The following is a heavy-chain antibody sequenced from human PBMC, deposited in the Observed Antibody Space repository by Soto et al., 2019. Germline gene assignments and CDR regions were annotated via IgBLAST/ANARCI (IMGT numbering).Heavy chain of an antibody. CDR1: GYTFTGYY. Sequence: ASVKVSCKASGYTFTGYYMHWVRQAPGQGLEWMGWINPNSGGTNYAQKFQGWVTMTRDTSISTAYMELSRLRSDDTAVYYCPRDLGYCRGGSEWAFDIWGKGTRVTVSS. CDR3: PRDLGYCRGGSEWAFDI. D-gene: IGHD2-15*01. CDR2: INPNSGGT. V-gene: IGHV1-2*04. J-gene: IGHJ3*02.